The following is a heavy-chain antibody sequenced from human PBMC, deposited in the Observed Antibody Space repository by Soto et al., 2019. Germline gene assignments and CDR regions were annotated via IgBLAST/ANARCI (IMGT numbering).Heavy chain of an antibody. J-gene: IGHJ6*02. CDR2: INPNSGGT. Sequence: ASVEVSCKASGYAFPGYYMHWVRQAPGQGLEWMGWINPNSGGTNYAQKFQGWVTMTRDTSISTAYMELSRLRSDDTAVYYCARESLRVTPGMDVWGQGTTVTVSS. CDR1: GYAFPGYY. D-gene: IGHD4-4*01. V-gene: IGHV1-2*04. CDR3: ARESLRVTPGMDV.